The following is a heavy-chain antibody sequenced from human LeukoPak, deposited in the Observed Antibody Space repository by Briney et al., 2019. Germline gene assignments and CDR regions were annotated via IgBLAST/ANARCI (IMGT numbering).Heavy chain of an antibody. V-gene: IGHV3-21*01. CDR1: GFTFSSYS. J-gene: IGHJ4*02. Sequence: GGSLRLSCAASGFTFSSYSMNWVRQAPGKGLEWVSSISSSSSYIYYADSVKGRFTISRDNVKNSLYLQMNSLRAEDTAVYYCARTHSSGWYIPVDYWGQGTLVTVSS. CDR3: ARTHSSGWYIPVDY. CDR2: ISSSSSYI. D-gene: IGHD6-19*01.